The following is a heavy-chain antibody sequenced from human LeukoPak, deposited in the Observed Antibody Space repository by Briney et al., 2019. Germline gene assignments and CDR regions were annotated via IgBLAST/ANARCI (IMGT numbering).Heavy chain of an antibody. V-gene: IGHV1-69*13. CDR2: IIPIFGTA. CDR3: AREVSYYGDYVPYYFDY. D-gene: IGHD4-17*01. CDR1: GGTVSSYA. J-gene: IGHJ4*02. Sequence: ASVKVSCKASGGTVSSYAISWVRQAPGQGLEWMGGIIPIFGTANYAQKFQGRVTITADESTSTAYMELSSLRSEDTAVYYCAREVSYYGDYVPYYFDYWGQGTLVTVSS.